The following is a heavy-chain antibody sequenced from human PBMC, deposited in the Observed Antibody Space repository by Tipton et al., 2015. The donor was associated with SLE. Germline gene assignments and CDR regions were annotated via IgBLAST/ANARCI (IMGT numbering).Heavy chain of an antibody. CDR3: SAASSPRDYYMDV. V-gene: IGHV1-69*06. J-gene: IGHJ6*03. D-gene: IGHD2-2*01. Sequence: QLVQSGSELKKPGASVKISCKASGYTFINYSMNWVRQAPGQGLEWVGKIVPLFGTTDYAPNFQGRVTFTADKSTKTAYMEVSSLTSADSAVYYCSAASSPRDYYMDVWGKGTAVSVSS. CDR2: IVPLFGTT. CDR1: GYTFINYS.